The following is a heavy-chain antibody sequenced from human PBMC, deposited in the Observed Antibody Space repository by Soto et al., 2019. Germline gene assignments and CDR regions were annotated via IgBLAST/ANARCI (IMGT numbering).Heavy chain of an antibody. CDR3: ATGGSGYDNY. CDR1: GGTFSSYA. Sequence: VASVKVSCKASGGTFSSYAISWVRQAPGQGLEWMGGIIPIFGTANYAQKFQGRVTITADESTSTAYMELSSLRSEDTAVYYCATGGSGYDNYWGQGTLVTVSS. D-gene: IGHD5-12*01. J-gene: IGHJ4*02. V-gene: IGHV1-69*13. CDR2: IIPIFGTA.